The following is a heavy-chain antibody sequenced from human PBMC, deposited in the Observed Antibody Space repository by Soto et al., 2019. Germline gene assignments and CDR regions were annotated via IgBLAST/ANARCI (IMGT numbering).Heavy chain of an antibody. V-gene: IGHV3-9*01. CDR2: ISWNSGSI. Sequence: EVQLVESGGGLVQPGRSLRLSCAASGFTFDDYAMHWVRQAPGKGLEWVSGISWNSGSIGYADSVKGRFTISRDNAKNSLYLQTNSLRAEDTALYYCAKDMGPGFWSGYARFDYWGQGTLVTVSS. J-gene: IGHJ4*02. CDR3: AKDMGPGFWSGYARFDY. CDR1: GFTFDDYA. D-gene: IGHD3-3*01.